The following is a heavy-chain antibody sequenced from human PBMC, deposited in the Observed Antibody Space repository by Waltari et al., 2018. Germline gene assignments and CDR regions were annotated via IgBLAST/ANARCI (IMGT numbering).Heavy chain of an antibody. D-gene: IGHD3-3*01. Sequence: QVQLVQSGAEVKKPGASVKVSCKASGYTFTGYYMLWVRQAPGHGLVWMGWINPNSGGTNYAQKFQGRVTMTRDTSISTAYMERSRLRSDDTAVYYWARDSYDFWSGYYRGMNCDYWGQGTLVTVSS. CDR1: GYTFTGYY. J-gene: IGHJ4*02. V-gene: IGHV1-2*02. CDR2: INPNSGGT. CDR3: ARDSYDFWSGYYRGMNCDY.